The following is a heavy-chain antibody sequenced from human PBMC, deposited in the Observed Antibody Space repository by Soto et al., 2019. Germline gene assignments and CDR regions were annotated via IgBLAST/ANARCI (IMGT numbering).Heavy chain of an antibody. CDR2: MYYSGNA. V-gene: IGHV4-39*01. CDR1: GGPISSSSCY. Sequence: SETLSLTCIVSGGPISSSSCYWGWVRRPPGKGLEWIGSMYYSGNAYNTPSLNGRVTISVDTSKNQFSLELSSVTAADTAVYYCARHHYYYGMEVWGQGTTVTVAS. CDR3: ARHHYYYGMEV. J-gene: IGHJ6*02.